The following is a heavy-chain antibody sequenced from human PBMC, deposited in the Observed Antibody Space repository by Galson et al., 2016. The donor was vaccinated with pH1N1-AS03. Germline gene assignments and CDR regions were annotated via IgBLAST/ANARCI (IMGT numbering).Heavy chain of an antibody. J-gene: IGHJ3*01. D-gene: IGHD6-19*01. CDR3: AKEVGSSGWFDACDL. V-gene: IGHV3-74*01. CDR2: T. Sequence: TNYADSVRGRFTISRDNAKNTLHLQMNSLRVEDTANYFCAKEVGSSGWFDACDLWGQGTVVTVSS.